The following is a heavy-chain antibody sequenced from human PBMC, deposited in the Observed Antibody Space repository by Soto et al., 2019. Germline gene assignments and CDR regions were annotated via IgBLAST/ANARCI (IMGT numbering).Heavy chain of an antibody. CDR1: GFTVSSNY. Sequence: VGSLRLSCAASGFTVSSNYMSWVRQAPGKGLEWVSVIYSGGSTYYADSVKGRFTISRDNSKNTLYLQMNSLRAEDTAVYYCAGERWELLPPNYYYYGMDVWGQGTTVTVSS. J-gene: IGHJ6*02. V-gene: IGHV3-53*01. CDR2: IYSGGST. D-gene: IGHD1-26*01. CDR3: AGERWELLPPNYYYYGMDV.